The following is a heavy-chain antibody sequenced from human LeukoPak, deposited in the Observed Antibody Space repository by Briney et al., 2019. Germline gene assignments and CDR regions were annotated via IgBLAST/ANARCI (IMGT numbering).Heavy chain of an antibody. CDR2: IYADGRT. V-gene: IGHV4-59*02. CDR1: GGSVSLYF. CDR3: ASGRNKYGAHASDF. Sequence: PSETLSLTCTVSGGSVSLYFWRWVRQPPGKGLQWVGHIYADGRTKYNPSLESRVAISVDTSKNQFSLKLTSVTRADTAVYYCASGRNKYGAHASDFWGEGALVTVSS. J-gene: IGHJ1*01. D-gene: IGHD3-10*01.